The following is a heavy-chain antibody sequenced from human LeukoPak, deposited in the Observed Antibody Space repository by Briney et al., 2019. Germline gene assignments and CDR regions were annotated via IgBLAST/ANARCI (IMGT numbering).Heavy chain of an antibody. CDR2: IYYSGNT. Sequence: PSETLSLTCTVSGGSISSSSYYWGWIRQPPGKGLEWIGNIYYSGNTYYKSSLKSRVTVSVDTSKNQLSLQLSSVTAADTAVYYCAREIFWENNNWFDSWGQGTLVTVSS. CDR1: GGSISSSSYY. CDR3: AREIFWENNNWFDS. D-gene: IGHD3-9*01. J-gene: IGHJ5*01. V-gene: IGHV4-39*02.